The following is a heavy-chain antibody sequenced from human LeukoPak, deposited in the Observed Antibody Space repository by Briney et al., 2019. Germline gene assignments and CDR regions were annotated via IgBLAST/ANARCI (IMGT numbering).Heavy chain of an antibody. D-gene: IGHD3-10*01. CDR1: GYTFTSYA. CDR2: INTNTGNP. Sequence: ASVKVSCKASGYTFTSYAMNWVRQAPGQGLEWMGWINTNTGNPTYAQGFTGRFVFSLDTSVSTAYLQISSLKAEDTAVYYCAREPYPGSSSSRQFDYWGQGTLVTVSS. J-gene: IGHJ4*02. V-gene: IGHV7-4-1*02. CDR3: AREPYPGSSSSRQFDY.